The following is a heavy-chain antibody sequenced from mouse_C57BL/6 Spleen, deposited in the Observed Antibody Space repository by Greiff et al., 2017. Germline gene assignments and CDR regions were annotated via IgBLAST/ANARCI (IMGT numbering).Heavy chain of an antibody. CDR3: ARVHPRYYFDY. CDR2: IYPRSGNT. Sequence: VQLQQSGAELVRPGASVKLSCKASGYTFTSYGISWVKQRTGQGLEWIGEIYPRSGNTYYNEKFKGKATLTADKSSSTAYMELRSLTSEDSAVYYCARVHPRYYFDYWGQGTTLTVSS. V-gene: IGHV1-81*01. J-gene: IGHJ2*01. CDR1: GYTFTSYG.